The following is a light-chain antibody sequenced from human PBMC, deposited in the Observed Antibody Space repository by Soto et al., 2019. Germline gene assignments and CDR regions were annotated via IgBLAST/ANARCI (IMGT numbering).Light chain of an antibody. CDR3: AAWDATLNGL. CDR1: SSNIGSNT. V-gene: IGLV1-44*01. CDR2: SNN. J-gene: IGLJ2*01. Sequence: QSVLTQSPSASGTPGQRVTISCSGSSSNIGSNTVNWYQQVPGTAPKLLIYSNNQRPSGVPDRFSGSKSGTSASLAISGLQSEDEADYYCAAWDATLNGLFGGGTKVTVL.